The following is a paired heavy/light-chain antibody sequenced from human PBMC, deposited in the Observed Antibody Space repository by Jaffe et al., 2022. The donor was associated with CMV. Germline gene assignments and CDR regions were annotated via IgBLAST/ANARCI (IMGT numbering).Light chain of an antibody. CDR3: GTWDSSLSGRV. Sequence: QSVLTQPPSVSAAPGQKVTISCSGSSSNIGNNYVSWYQQLPGTAPKLLIYDNNKRPSGIPDRFSGSKSGTSATLGITGLQTGDEADYYCGTWDSSLSGRVFGGGTKLTVL. CDR2: DNN. V-gene: IGLV1-51*01. CDR1: SSNIGNNY. J-gene: IGLJ3*02.
Heavy chain of an antibody. CDR1: GFTFSSYS. CDR2: ISSSSSYI. D-gene: IGHD2-2*01. CDR3: ARAGALGYCSSTSCSVFDY. V-gene: IGHV3-21*01. J-gene: IGHJ4*02. Sequence: EVQLVESGGGLVKPGGSLRLSCAASGFTFSSYSMNWVRQAPGKGLEWVSSISSSSSYIYYADSVKGRFTISRDNAKNSLYLQMNSLRAEDTAVYYCARAGALGYCSSTSCSVFDYWGQGTLVTVSS.